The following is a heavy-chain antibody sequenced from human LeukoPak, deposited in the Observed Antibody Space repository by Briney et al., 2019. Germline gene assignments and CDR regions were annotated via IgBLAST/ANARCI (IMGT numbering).Heavy chain of an antibody. D-gene: IGHD3-22*01. Sequence: GASVKVSCKASGYTFTSYGISWVRQAPGQGLEWMGWISAYNGNTNYAQKLQGRVTMTRDTSMSTVYMELSSLRSEDTAVYYCARGDSSGYFDYWGQGTLVTVSS. V-gene: IGHV1-18*01. CDR3: ARGDSSGYFDY. CDR1: GYTFTSYG. J-gene: IGHJ4*02. CDR2: ISAYNGNT.